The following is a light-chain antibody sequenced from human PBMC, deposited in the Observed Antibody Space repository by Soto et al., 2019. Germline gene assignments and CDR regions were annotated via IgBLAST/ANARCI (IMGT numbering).Light chain of an antibody. CDR2: EVT. V-gene: IGLV2-8*01. J-gene: IGLJ2*01. Sequence: QSVLTQPPSASGSLGQSVTISCTGTSSDAGGYNYVSWHQQHPGKAPKVMIYEVTKRPPGVPDRFSGSKSGNTASLTVSGLQAEDEADYRGSSFAGGGSPVLLGGGSKLTVL. CDR3: SSFAGGGSPVL. CDR1: SSDAGGYNY.